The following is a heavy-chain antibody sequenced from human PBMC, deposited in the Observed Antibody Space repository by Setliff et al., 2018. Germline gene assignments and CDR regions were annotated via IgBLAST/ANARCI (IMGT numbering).Heavy chain of an antibody. CDR3: SRDLQGSGDYVVDY. CDR1: GFTFSSYA. D-gene: IGHD4-17*01. J-gene: IGHJ4*02. V-gene: IGHV3-21*01. Sequence: GGSLRLSCAASGFTFSSYAMSWVRQAPGKGLEWVSSISSSSSYIYYADSVTGRFTISRDNAENSLTLQMNSLRVEDTAVYYCSRDLQGSGDYVVDYWGQGTLVTVSS. CDR2: ISSSSSYI.